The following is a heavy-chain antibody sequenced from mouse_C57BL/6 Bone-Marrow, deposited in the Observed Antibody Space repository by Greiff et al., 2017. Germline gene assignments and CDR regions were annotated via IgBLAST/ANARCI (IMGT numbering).Heavy chain of an antibody. Sequence: EVQLQESGPGLVKPSQSLSLTCSVTGYSITSGYYWNWIRQFPGNKLEWMGYISYDGSNNYNPSLKNRISITRDTSKNQFFLKLNSVTTEDTAKYYCARGEYYSNCYWGQGTSVTVSS. V-gene: IGHV3-6*01. D-gene: IGHD2-5*01. J-gene: IGHJ4*01. CDR2: ISYDGSN. CDR3: ARGEYYSNCY. CDR1: GYSITSGYY.